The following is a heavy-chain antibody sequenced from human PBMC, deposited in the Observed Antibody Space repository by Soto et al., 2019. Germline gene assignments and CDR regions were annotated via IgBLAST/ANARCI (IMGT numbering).Heavy chain of an antibody. V-gene: IGHV1-18*01. CDR2: ISTYNGNT. Sequence: QVQLVQSGAEVKKPGASVKVSCKASGYTFTSYGISWVRQAPGQGLEWMGWISTYNGNTKYAQKLQGRVTMTTDTSASTGYMELRSVRSDDTAVFYCAREMVRGVGSDYWGQGTLVTVSS. CDR3: AREMVRGVGSDY. D-gene: IGHD3-10*01. CDR1: GYTFTSYG. J-gene: IGHJ4*02.